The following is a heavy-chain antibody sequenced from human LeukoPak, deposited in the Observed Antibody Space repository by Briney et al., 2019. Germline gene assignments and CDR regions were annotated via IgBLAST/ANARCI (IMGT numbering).Heavy chain of an antibody. CDR3: ARDDSGSYFGLAYYFDY. CDR2: INPNSGGT. J-gene: IGHJ4*02. Sequence: EASVKVSCKASGYTFTGYYMHWVRQAPGQGLEWMGWINPNSGGTNYAQKFQGRVTMTRDTSISTAYMELSRLRSDDTAVYYCARDDSGSYFGLAYYFDYWGQGTLVTVSS. V-gene: IGHV1-2*02. D-gene: IGHD1-26*01. CDR1: GYTFTGYY.